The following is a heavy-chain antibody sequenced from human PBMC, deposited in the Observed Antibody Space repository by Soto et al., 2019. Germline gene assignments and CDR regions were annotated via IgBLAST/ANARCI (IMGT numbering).Heavy chain of an antibody. D-gene: IGHD1-7*01. CDR3: AKARGPLELNWFDP. V-gene: IGHV3-30*18. J-gene: IGHJ5*02. Sequence: QVQLVESGGGVVQPGRSLRLSCAASGFTFSSYGMHWVRQAPGKGLEWLAVIAYDGSNKYYADSVKGRFTISRDNSKNTLYLQMNSLRAEDTAVYYCAKARGPLELNWFDPWGQGTLVTVSS. CDR1: GFTFSSYG. CDR2: IAYDGSNK.